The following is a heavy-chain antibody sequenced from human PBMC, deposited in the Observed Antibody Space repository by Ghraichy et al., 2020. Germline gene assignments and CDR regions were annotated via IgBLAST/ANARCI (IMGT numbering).Heavy chain of an antibody. J-gene: IGHJ6*02. CDR3: ARGLRYFDNPLGGYGMDV. V-gene: IGHV4-59*01. CDR2: IYYSGST. D-gene: IGHD3-9*01. Sequence: SQTLSLTCTVSGGSISSYYWSWIRQPPGKGLEWIGYIYYSGSTNYNPSLKSRVTISVDTSKNQFSLKLSSVTAADTAVYYCARGLRYFDNPLGGYGMDVWGQGTTVTVSS. CDR1: GGSISSYY.